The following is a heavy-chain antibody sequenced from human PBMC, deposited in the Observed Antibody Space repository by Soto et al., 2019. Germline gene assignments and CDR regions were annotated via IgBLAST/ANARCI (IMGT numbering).Heavy chain of an antibody. D-gene: IGHD2-21*02. CDR1: GGSISSGGYY. J-gene: IGHJ6*02. CDR2: IYYSGST. Sequence: QVQLQESGPGLVKPSQTLSLTCTVSGGSISSGGYYWSWIRQHPGKGLEWIGYIYYSGSTYYNPSLKSLVTISVDTSKNQFALKLSSVTAAATAVYYCARVCGGDCHNGMNGWGQGTTVTVSS. CDR3: ARVCGGDCHNGMNG. V-gene: IGHV4-31*01.